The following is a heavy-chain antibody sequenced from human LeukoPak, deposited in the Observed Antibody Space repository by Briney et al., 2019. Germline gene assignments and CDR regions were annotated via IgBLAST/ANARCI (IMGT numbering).Heavy chain of an antibody. CDR1: GFTFSSYA. CDR3: AKEYCSSTSCYDAFDI. D-gene: IGHD2-2*01. CDR2: ISGSGGST. Sequence: SGGSLRLSCAASGFTFSSYAMSWVRQAPGKGLEWVSAISGSGGSTYYADSVKGRFTISRDNSKNTLYLQMNSLRAEDTAVYYCAKEYCSSTSCYDAFDIWGQGTMVTVSS. J-gene: IGHJ3*02. V-gene: IGHV3-23*01.